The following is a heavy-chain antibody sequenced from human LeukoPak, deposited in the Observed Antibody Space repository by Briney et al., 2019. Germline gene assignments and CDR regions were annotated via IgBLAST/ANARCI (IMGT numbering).Heavy chain of an antibody. D-gene: IGHD3-3*01. CDR3: AREGVGYYSSNKPYYFEY. Sequence: PSETLSLTCTVSGGSISSYYWSWIRQPPGKGLEWIGYIYYSGSTNYNPSLKSRVTISVDTSKNQFSLKLSSVTAADTAVYYCAREGVGYYSSNKPYYFEYWGKGTLVTVSS. CDR2: IYYSGST. J-gene: IGHJ4*02. CDR1: GGSISSYY. V-gene: IGHV4-59*01.